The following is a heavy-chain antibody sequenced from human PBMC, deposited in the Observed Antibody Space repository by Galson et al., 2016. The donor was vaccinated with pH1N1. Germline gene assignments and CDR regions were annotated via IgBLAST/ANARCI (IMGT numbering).Heavy chain of an antibody. Sequence: SLRLSCAASGFTLSNFWMSWVRQAPGKGLEWVANINQGGSERHYVDSVKGRFTISRDNAKNSMYLQMNSLRAEDTPVYYCVRKIGGDSSYWGQGVLVTVSS. J-gene: IGHJ4*02. CDR1: GFTLSNFW. CDR2: INQGGSER. CDR3: VRKIGGDSSY. D-gene: IGHD2-21*02. V-gene: IGHV3-7*03.